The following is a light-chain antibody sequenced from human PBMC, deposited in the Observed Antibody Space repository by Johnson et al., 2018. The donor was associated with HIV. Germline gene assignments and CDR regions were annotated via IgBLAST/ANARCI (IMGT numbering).Light chain of an antibody. CDR1: ISNIESYF. J-gene: IGLJ1*01. V-gene: IGLV1-51*02. CDR3: GTWDNSLSAGGV. CDR2: EDN. Sequence: AVLTQPPSVSAAPGQRVNISCSGNISNIESYFVSWYQQLPGAAPTLLIYEDNKRPSGIPDRFSGSKSGASATLGITGLQTGDAADYYCGTWDNSLSAGGVFGTGTKVTVL.